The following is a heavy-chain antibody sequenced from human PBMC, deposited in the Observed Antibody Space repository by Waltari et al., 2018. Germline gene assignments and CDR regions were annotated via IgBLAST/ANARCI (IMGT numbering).Heavy chain of an antibody. V-gene: IGHV1-69*01. Sequence: QVKLVQSGAEVKKPGSSVKVSCKASGGTFSSYAISWVRQAPGPGLEWMGGIIPIFGTANYAQKFQGRVTITADESTSTAYMELSSLRSEDTAVYYCARVNVDIVATIGVDYYYGMDVWGQGTTVTVSS. J-gene: IGHJ6*02. CDR3: ARVNVDIVATIGVDYYYGMDV. CDR2: IIPIFGTA. D-gene: IGHD5-12*01. CDR1: GGTFSSYA.